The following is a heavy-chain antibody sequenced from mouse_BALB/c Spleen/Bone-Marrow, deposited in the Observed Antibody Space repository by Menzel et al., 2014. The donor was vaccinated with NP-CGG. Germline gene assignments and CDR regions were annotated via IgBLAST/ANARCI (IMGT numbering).Heavy chain of an antibody. Sequence: VQLQQSGAELVRPGASVKVSCWASGYTFTSYWINWVKQRPGQGLEWIGNIYPSDSYTNYNQNFKDKATLTVDKSSSTAYMQLSSPTSEDSAVYYCTRQYGNYYAMDYWGQGTSVTVSS. V-gene: IGHV1-69*02. CDR2: IYPSDSYT. CDR3: TRQYGNYYAMDY. CDR1: GYTFTSYW. J-gene: IGHJ4*01. D-gene: IGHD2-10*02.